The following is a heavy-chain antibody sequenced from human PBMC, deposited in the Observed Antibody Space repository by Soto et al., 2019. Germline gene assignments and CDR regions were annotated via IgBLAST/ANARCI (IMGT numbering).Heavy chain of an antibody. CDR3: ARNLLRFWDWLPPVVYFDY. V-gene: IGHV1-24*01. J-gene: IGHJ4*02. D-gene: IGHD3-3*01. CDR1: GYTLTGLS. Sequence: ASVKVSCKVSGYTLTGLSMHWVRQAPGKGLEWMGGFDPEDGETIYAQKFQGRVTMTEDTSTDTAYMELSSLRSEDTAVYYCARNLLRFWDWLPPVVYFDYWGQGTLVTVSS. CDR2: FDPEDGET.